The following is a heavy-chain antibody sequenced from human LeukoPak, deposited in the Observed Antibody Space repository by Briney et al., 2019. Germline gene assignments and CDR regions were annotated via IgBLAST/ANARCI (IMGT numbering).Heavy chain of an antibody. V-gene: IGHV3-33*01. D-gene: IGHD6-13*01. CDR1: VFTFKICG. CDR2: IWYGGSNK. Sequence: GGSLRLSCAASVFTFKICGMHWVREAPRKGLEGVAVIWYGGSNKFYADSVKRRFNISRDNSKNTLYLQMNSLRAEDTAVYYCARDSDHSSSWSPLYYFDYWGQGTLVTVSS. CDR3: ARDSDHSSSWSPLYYFDY. J-gene: IGHJ4*02.